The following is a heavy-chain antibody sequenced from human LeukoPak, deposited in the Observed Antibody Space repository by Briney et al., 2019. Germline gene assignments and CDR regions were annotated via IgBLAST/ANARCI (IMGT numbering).Heavy chain of an antibody. CDR3: AKDKRVGSSVGAFDI. V-gene: IGHV3-21*01. D-gene: IGHD6-6*01. CDR2: ISSSSSYI. Sequence: GGSLRLSCAASGFTFSSYSMNWVRQAPGKGLEWVSSISSSSSYIYYADSVKGRFTISRDNSKNTLYLQMNSLRAEDTAVYYCAKDKRVGSSVGAFDIWGQGTMVTVSS. J-gene: IGHJ3*02. CDR1: GFTFSSYS.